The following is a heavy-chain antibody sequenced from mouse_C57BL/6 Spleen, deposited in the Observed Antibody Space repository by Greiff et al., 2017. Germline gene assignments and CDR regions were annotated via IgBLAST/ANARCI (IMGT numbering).Heavy chain of an antibody. CDR3: ARSGRNPLHFGY. CDR2: IDPNSGGT. D-gene: IGHD2-12*01. CDR1: GFTFNSYW. V-gene: IGHV1-62-3*01. J-gene: IGHJ2*01. Sequence: QVQLQQSGAELVKPGASVKLSCTASGFTFNSYWMHWVKQRPGRGLEWIGRIDPNSGGTKYNEKFKGKATLTVDKPSSTAYLQLSSLTSEDSAVYYCARSGRNPLHFGYWGQGTTPTVSS.